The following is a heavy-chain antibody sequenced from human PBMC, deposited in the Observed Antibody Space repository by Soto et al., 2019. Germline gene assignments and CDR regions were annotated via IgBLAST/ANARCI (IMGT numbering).Heavy chain of an antibody. Sequence: QVQLVQSGAEVKKPGASVKVSCKSSGYSFSNYGITWVRQAPGQGLEWMGWITVHSGKTNYAPKVHGRVTMTRDTSTSTAYMELRSLRSDDSAVYYCARVIATEVRAFDSWGQGTLVTVSP. CDR2: ITVHSGKT. V-gene: IGHV1-18*01. D-gene: IGHD6-13*01. CDR1: GYSFSNYG. CDR3: ARVIATEVRAFDS. J-gene: IGHJ4*02.